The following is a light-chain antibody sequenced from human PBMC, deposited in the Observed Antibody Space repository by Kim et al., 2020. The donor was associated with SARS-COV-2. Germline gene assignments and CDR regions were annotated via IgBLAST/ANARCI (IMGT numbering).Light chain of an antibody. CDR3: NSRDSSANHVV. Sequence: ALGQTVRITCQGDSLRSYYASWYQQKPGQAPVLVIYGKNNRPSGIPDRFSGSSSGNTASLTITGAQAEDEADYYCNSRDSSANHVVFAGEIMLSFL. CDR2: GKN. CDR1: SLRSYY. J-gene: IGLJ2*01. V-gene: IGLV3-19*01.